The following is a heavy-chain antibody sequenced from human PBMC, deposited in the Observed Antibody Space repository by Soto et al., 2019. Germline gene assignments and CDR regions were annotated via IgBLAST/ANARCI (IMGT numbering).Heavy chain of an antibody. CDR3: AKDLGLYDSSGQDY. V-gene: IGHV3-30*18. D-gene: IGHD3-22*01. J-gene: IGHJ4*02. Sequence: PGGSLRLSCAASGFTFSSYGMHWVRQAPGKGLEWVAVISYDGSNKYYADSVKGRFTISRDNSKNTLYLQMNSLRAEDTAVYYCAKDLGLYDSSGQDYWGQGTLVTVSS. CDR1: GFTFSSYG. CDR2: ISYDGSNK.